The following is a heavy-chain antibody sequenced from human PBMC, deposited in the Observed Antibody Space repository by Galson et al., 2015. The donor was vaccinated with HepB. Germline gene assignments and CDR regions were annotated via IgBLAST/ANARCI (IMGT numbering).Heavy chain of an antibody. V-gene: IGHV3-30-3*01. CDR1: GFTFSSYA. D-gene: IGHD3-3*01. Sequence: SLRLSCAASGFTFSSYAMHWVRQAPGKGLEWVAVISYDGSNKYYADSVKGRFTISRDNSKNTLYLQMNSLRAEDTAVYYCARSKSSDFWSGYWGFDPWGQGTLVTVSS. CDR3: ARSKSSDFWSGYWGFDP. J-gene: IGHJ5*02. CDR2: ISYDGSNK.